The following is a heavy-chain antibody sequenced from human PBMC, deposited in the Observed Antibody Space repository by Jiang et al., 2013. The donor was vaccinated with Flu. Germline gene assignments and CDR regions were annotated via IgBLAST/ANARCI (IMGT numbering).Heavy chain of an antibody. CDR1: GDSVSSNSAA. J-gene: IGHJ5*02. CDR2: TYYRSKWYN. D-gene: IGHD1-26*01. V-gene: IGHV6-1*01. Sequence: SQTLSLTCAISGDSVSSNSAAWNWIRQSPSRGLEWLGRTYYRSKWYNDYAVSVKSRITINPDTSKNQFSLQLNSVTPEDTAVYYCARALSGWELLDGGDWFDPWGQGTLVTVSS. CDR3: ARALSGWELLDGGDWFDP.